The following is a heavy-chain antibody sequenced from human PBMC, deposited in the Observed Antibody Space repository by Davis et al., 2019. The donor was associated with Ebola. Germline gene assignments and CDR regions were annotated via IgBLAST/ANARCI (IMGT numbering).Heavy chain of an antibody. J-gene: IGHJ6*02. CDR1: GYTFTSYG. CDR3: ARDRGSSFGMDV. V-gene: IGHV1-69*04. D-gene: IGHD2-15*01. Sequence: AASVKVSCKASGYTFTSYGISWVRQAPGQGLEWMGRIIPILGIANYAQKFQGRVTITADKSTSTAYMELSSLRSEDTAVYYCARDRGSSFGMDVWGQGTTVTVSS. CDR2: IIPILGIA.